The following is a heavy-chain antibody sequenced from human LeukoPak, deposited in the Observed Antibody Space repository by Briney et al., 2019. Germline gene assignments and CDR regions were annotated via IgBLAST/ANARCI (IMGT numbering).Heavy chain of an antibody. CDR2: IYSGGST. J-gene: IGHJ6*02. CDR3: ARGKRLLWFGESSDGMDV. V-gene: IGHV3-66*01. CDR1: GFTVSSNY. Sequence: PGGSLRLSCAASGFTVSSNYMSWVRQAPGKGLEWVSVIYSGGSTYYADSVKGRFTISRDNSKNTLYLQMNSLRAEDTAVYYCARGKRLLWFGESSDGMDVWGQGTTVTVSS. D-gene: IGHD3-10*01.